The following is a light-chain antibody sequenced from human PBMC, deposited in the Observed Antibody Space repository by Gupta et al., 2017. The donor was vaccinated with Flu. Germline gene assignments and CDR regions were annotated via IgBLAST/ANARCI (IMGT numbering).Light chain of an antibody. Sequence: QSVLTQPPSASGTPGTRVTISCSGSSSNIGRNTVNWYQQLPGTAPKLLIYSNNQRPSGVPDRFSGSKSGTSASLAISGVQSEDEADYYCAAWDDSLNGRLFGGGTKLTVL. J-gene: IGLJ3*02. CDR2: SNN. CDR1: SSNIGRNT. V-gene: IGLV1-44*01. CDR3: AAWDDSLNGRL.